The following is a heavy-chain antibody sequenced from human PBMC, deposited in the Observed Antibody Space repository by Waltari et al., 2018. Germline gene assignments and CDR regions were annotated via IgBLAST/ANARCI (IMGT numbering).Heavy chain of an antibody. CDR3: ARGPPRYGSGSPMDY. J-gene: IGHJ4*02. V-gene: IGHV3-53*01. D-gene: IGHD3-10*01. CDR1: GFTVSSNY. CDR2: IYSGGST. Sequence: EVQLVESGGGLIQPGGSLRLSCAASGFTVSSNYMSWVRQAPGKGLEWVSVIYSGGSTDYADSVKGRFTIARDNSKNTLYLQMNSLRAEDTAVYYCARGPPRYGSGSPMDYWGQGTLVTVSS.